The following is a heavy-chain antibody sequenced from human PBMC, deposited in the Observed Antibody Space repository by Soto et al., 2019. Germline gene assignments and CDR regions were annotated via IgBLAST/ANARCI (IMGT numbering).Heavy chain of an antibody. V-gene: IGHV1-8*01. CDR2: RNPNNGHT. CDR3: ARGGASYYSDGMDV. CDR1: GYTFTSDD. D-gene: IGHD3-10*01. Sequence: ASVKVSCKPSGYTFTSDDINWVRQATGQGLEWMGWRNPNNGHTGYAQKFQGRVTMNRDTSKRTAYLELSRLRSGDTAVYFCARGGASYYSDGMDVWGQGTTVTVSS. J-gene: IGHJ6*02.